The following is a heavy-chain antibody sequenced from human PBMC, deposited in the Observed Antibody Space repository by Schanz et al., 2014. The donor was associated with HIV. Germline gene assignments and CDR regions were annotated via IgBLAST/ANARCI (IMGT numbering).Heavy chain of an antibody. D-gene: IGHD5-18*01. CDR3: AKSNGGDTAVVQYYFDY. Sequence: EVQLLESGGGLVQPGGSLRLSCAASGFSFSNFWVTWVRQAPGKRLEWVANIKEDGIEKYYVDSVKGRFTISRDNAKNSLYLNMYSLRAEDTAVYFCAKSNGGDTAVVQYYFDYWGQGTLVSVSS. CDR1: GFSFSNFW. CDR2: IKEDGIEK. J-gene: IGHJ4*02. V-gene: IGHV3-7*01.